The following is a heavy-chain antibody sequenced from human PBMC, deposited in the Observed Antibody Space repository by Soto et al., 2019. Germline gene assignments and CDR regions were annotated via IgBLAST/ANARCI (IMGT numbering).Heavy chain of an antibody. V-gene: IGHV4-34*01. J-gene: IGHJ4*02. CDR1: GGSFSGYY. CDR3: TRTTGWITIFGVVIITGYYFDY. Sequence: PSETLSLTCAVYGGSFSGYYWSWIRQPPGKGLEWIGEINHSGSTNYNPSLKSRVTISVDTSKNQFSLKLSSVTAADTAVYYCTRTTGWITIFGVVIITGYYFDYWGQGTLVTVSS. CDR2: INHSGST. D-gene: IGHD3-3*01.